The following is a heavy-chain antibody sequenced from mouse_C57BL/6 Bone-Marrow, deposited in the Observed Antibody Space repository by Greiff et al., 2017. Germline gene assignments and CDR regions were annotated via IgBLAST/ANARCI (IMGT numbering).Heavy chain of an antibody. V-gene: IGHV1-69*01. Sequence: VQLQQPGAELVMPGASVKLSCKASGYTFTSYWMHWVKQRPGQGLEWIGEIDPSDSYTNYNQKFKGKSTLTVDKSSSTAYMQLSSLTSEDSAVYYCAIYYGYDEASYWGQGTLVTVSA. CDR1: GYTFTSYW. CDR2: IDPSDSYT. CDR3: AIYYGYDEASY. J-gene: IGHJ3*01. D-gene: IGHD2-2*01.